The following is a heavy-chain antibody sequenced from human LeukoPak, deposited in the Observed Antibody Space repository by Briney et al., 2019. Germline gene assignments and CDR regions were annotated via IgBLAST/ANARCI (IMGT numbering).Heavy chain of an antibody. D-gene: IGHD3-22*01. J-gene: IGHJ3*02. Sequence: ASVKVSCKASGGTFNSYAINWVRQAPGQGLEWMGWINPNSGDTNYAQKFQGRVSMTGDASISTAYMELSRLRSDDTAVYYCARTLVVINDAFDIWGQGTMVTVSS. CDR3: ARTLVVINDAFDI. CDR2: INPNSGDT. V-gene: IGHV1-2*02. CDR1: GGTFNSYA.